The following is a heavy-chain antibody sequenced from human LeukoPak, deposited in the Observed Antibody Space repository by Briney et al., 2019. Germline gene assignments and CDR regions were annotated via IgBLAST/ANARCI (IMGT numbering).Heavy chain of an antibody. V-gene: IGHV6-1*01. CDR1: GDSVSSNSAA. J-gene: IGHJ6*02. CDR2: SYYRSKWYN. Sequence: PSQTLSLTCAISGDSVSSNSAAWNWIRQSPSRGLEWLGMSYYRSKWYNDYAVSVKSRITINPDTSKNQFSLQLNSVTPEDTAVYYCARESTNLNLYGMDVWGQGTTVTVFS. D-gene: IGHD5-24*01. CDR3: ARESTNLNLYGMDV.